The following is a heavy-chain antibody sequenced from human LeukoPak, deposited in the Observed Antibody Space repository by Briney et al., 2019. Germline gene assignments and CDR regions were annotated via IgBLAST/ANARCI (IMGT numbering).Heavy chain of an antibody. Sequence: SETLSLTCAVYGGSFSGYYWSWIRQPPGKGLEWIGYIYTSGSTNYNPSLKSRVTISVDTSKNQFSLKLSSVTAADTAVYYCARQSWEDYFDYWGQGTLVTVSS. D-gene: IGHD1-26*01. CDR3: ARQSWEDYFDY. CDR1: GGSFSGYY. V-gene: IGHV4-4*09. CDR2: IYTSGST. J-gene: IGHJ4*02.